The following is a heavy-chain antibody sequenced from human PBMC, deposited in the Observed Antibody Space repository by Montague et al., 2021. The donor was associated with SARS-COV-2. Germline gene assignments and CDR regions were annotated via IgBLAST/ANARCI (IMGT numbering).Heavy chain of an antibody. Sequence: SETLSLTCTVSGGSISRYYWSWIRQSPGQGLEWVGYMHSTGSTAYNPSLKSRVIISVDTSKTQISLKLSSVSAADTALYYCARAVVGAKTATIESWGQGTLVTVSS. V-gene: IGHV4-59*01. D-gene: IGHD2-15*01. CDR2: MHSTGST. CDR3: ARAVVGAKTATIES. CDR1: GGSISRYY. J-gene: IGHJ4*02.